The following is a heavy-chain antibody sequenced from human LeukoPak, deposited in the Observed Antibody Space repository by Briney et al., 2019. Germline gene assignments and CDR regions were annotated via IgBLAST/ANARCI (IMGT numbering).Heavy chain of an antibody. CDR1: GYTFTSYD. V-gene: IGHV1-46*01. D-gene: IGHD3-22*01. CDR2: IDPSGGST. Sequence: GASVKVSCKASGYTFTSYDINWVRQATGQGLEWIGIIDPSGGSTDYAQKFQGRVTMTRDMSTTTVHMELSSLRSEDTALYYCARDRGFEFYYFDYWGQGTLVTVSS. CDR3: ARDRGFEFYYFDY. J-gene: IGHJ4*02.